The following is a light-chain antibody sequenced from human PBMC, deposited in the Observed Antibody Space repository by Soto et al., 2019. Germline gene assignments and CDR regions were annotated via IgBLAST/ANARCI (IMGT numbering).Light chain of an antibody. CDR2: DVT. Sequence: QSVLTQPPSASGSPGQSVTISCTGTSSDAGGYNFVSWYQQHPGKAPKLMIYDVTKRPSGVPDRFSGSKSGNTASLTVSGLQAEDEADYYCSSYAGTHIVFGTGPKVTVL. CDR1: SSDAGGYNF. CDR3: SSYAGTHIV. V-gene: IGLV2-8*01. J-gene: IGLJ1*01.